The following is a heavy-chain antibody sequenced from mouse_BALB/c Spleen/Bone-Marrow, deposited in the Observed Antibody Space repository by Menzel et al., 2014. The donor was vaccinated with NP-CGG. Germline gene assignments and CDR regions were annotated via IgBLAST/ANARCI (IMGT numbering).Heavy chain of an antibody. CDR3: AREGTYYAYFDY. J-gene: IGHJ2*01. D-gene: IGHD1-1*01. V-gene: IGHV1-4*02. CDR2: INPSIGYT. Sequence: QVQLQQSAAELARPGASVKLSCKASGYIFTSYTIHWIKQRPGQGLEWIGYINPSIGYTEYNQKFKDKTTLTADTSSSTTYMQLSSLTSEDSAAYYCAREGTYYAYFDYWGQGTTLTVSS. CDR1: GYIFTSYT.